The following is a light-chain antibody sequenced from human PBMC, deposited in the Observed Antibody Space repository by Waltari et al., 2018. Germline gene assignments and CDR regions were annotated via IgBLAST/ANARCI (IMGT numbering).Light chain of an antibody. J-gene: IGKJ4*01. CDR3: QQYDFYSLT. CDR1: HTINND. Sequence: DIQMTQSPSTLSASEGDRVTITCRASHTINNDLAWYQQKPGKAPKLVIYDASSLESGVPSRFSGSGSGTEFTLTISSLQPDDFATYYCQQYDFYSLTFGGGTRVEIK. CDR2: DAS. V-gene: IGKV1-5*01.